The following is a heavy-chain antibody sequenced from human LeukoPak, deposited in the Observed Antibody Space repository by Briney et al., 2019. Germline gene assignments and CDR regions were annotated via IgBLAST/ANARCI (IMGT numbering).Heavy chain of an antibody. D-gene: IGHD3-3*01. CDR1: GFTFSDSA. CDR2: ISSDGFDK. Sequence: GGSLRLSCAASGFTFSDSALHWVRQAPGKGLEWVAVISSDGFDKYYADSVKGRCTISRDNSNSTMYLQMSNLRAEDTAVYYCARGYDFWSGYYLDYWGQGTLVTVSS. V-gene: IGHV3-30*03. J-gene: IGHJ4*02. CDR3: ARGYDFWSGYYLDY.